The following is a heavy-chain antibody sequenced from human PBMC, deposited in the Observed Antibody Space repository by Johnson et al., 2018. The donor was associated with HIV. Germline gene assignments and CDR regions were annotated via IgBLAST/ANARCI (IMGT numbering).Heavy chain of an antibody. D-gene: IGHD3-22*01. CDR2: IHSGGST. CDR3: ARDTYYYDSSGYLDAFAI. Sequence: QVQLVESGGGVVQPGGSLRLSCAASGFTFSRYWMHWVRQAPGKGLEWVSVIHSGGSTYYADSVEGRFTISRDNSKNSLYLQMNSLRAEDTAVYYCARDTYYYDSSGYLDAFAIWGQGTMVTVSS. CDR1: GFTFSRYW. V-gene: IGHV3-NL1*01. J-gene: IGHJ3*02.